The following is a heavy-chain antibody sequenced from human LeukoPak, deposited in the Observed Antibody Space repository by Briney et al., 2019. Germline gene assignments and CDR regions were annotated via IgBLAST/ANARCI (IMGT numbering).Heavy chain of an antibody. CDR2: FDPEDGET. J-gene: IGHJ3*02. D-gene: IGHD4-23*01. Sequence: ASVKVSCKVPGYTLTELSMHWVRQAPGKGLEWMGGFDPEDGETIYAQKFQGRVTMTEDTSTDTAYMELSSLRSEDTAVYYCATVPNADYGGNPLNSDAFDIWGQGTMVTVSS. V-gene: IGHV1-24*01. CDR3: ATVPNADYGGNPLNSDAFDI. CDR1: GYTLTELS.